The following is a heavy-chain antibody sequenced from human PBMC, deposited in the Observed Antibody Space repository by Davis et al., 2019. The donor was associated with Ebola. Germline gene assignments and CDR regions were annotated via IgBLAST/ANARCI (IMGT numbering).Heavy chain of an antibody. V-gene: IGHV4-59*10. Sequence: MPSETLSLTCAVYGGSFSGYYWTWIRQPPGKGLEWIGRIYTSGSTNYNPSLKSRVTMSVDTSKNQFSLKLSSVTAADTAVYYCARTDYGDFTGGYYFDYWGQGTLVTVSS. CDR1: GGSFSGYY. D-gene: IGHD4-17*01. CDR3: ARTDYGDFTGGYYFDY. J-gene: IGHJ4*02. CDR2: IYTSGST.